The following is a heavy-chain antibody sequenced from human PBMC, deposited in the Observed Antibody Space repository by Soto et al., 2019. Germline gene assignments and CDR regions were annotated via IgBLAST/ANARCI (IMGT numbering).Heavy chain of an antibody. CDR3: ARGASPLVGETYFNWFDP. D-gene: IGHD3-10*01. CDR1: GGTFSSYA. CDR2: IIPIFGTA. V-gene: IGHV1-69*01. Sequence: QVQLVQSGAEVKKPGSSVKVSCKASGGTFSSYAISWVRQDPGQGLEWMGGIIPIFGTANYAQKFQGRVTITADESTSTAYMELTSLRSEDTAVYYCARGASPLVGETYFNWFDPWGQGTLVTVSS. J-gene: IGHJ5*02.